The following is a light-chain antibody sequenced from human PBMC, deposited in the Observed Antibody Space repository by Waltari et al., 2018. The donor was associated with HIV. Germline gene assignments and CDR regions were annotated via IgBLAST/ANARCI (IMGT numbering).Light chain of an antibody. CDR2: GTS. CDR3: QQYGSSPQT. J-gene: IGKJ4*01. Sequence: EIVLTQSPGTLSLSPGERATLSCRASQSVSSSYLAWYQQKPGQAPRLLLYGTSNRATGIPDRFSGGWSGTDFTLTISRLEPEDSALYYCQQYGSSPQTFGGGTKVEIK. V-gene: IGKV3-20*01. CDR1: QSVSSSY.